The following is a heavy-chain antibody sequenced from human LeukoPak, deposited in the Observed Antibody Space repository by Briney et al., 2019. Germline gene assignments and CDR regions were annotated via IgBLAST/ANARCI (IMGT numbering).Heavy chain of an antibody. CDR1: GGSSSSYY. D-gene: IGHD6-6*01. Sequence: KSSETLSLXCTVSGGSSSSYYWSWIRRPPGKGLEWIGYIYYSGSTNYNPSLKSRVTISVDTSKNQFSLKLSSVTAADTAVYYCARAGDSSSSGGFDPWGQGTLVTVSS. V-gene: IGHV4-59*01. CDR2: IYYSGST. CDR3: ARAGDSSSSGGFDP. J-gene: IGHJ5*02.